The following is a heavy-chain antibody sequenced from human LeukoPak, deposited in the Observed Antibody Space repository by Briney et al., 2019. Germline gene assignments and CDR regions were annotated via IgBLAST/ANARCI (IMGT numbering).Heavy chain of an antibody. Sequence: GGSLRLSCAASGFTASSNYMSWVPQAPRKRLERGSVIYISGSTYYADSAKGRFTISRDNSKNTLYLQMNTLRPKDSPVYYCARDRRSIAAADYYFDSWGEGSLVTVSS. V-gene: IGHV3-66*01. J-gene: IGHJ4*02. CDR3: ARDRRSIAAADYYFDS. D-gene: IGHD6-13*01. CDR2: IYISGST. CDR1: GFTASSNY.